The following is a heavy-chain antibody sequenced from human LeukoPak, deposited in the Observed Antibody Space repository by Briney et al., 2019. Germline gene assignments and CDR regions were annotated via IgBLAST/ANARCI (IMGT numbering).Heavy chain of an antibody. D-gene: IGHD1-14*01. CDR2: IYHSGST. Sequence: SETLSLTCAVSGGSISSGGYSWSWIRQPPGKGLEWIGYIYHSGSTYYNPSLKSRVTISVDRSKNQFSLKLSSVTAADTAVYYCARTHTANRPSRNFDYWGQGTLVTVSS. CDR1: GGSISSGGYS. J-gene: IGHJ4*02. CDR3: ARTHTANRPSRNFDY. V-gene: IGHV4-30-2*01.